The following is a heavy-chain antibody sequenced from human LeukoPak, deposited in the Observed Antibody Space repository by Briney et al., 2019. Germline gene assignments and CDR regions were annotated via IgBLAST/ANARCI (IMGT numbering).Heavy chain of an antibody. CDR3: AKEAFGGSYLGNFDH. Sequence: GGSLRLSCAASGFTFINDGMHWVRQAPGKGLEWVAFIRYDGNNKFYADSVKGRLTISRDNSKNTLYLQMNSLRPEDTAVYYCAKEAFGGSYLGNFDHWGQGTLVTDSS. CDR2: IRYDGNNK. V-gene: IGHV3-30*02. J-gene: IGHJ4*02. D-gene: IGHD1-26*01. CDR1: GFTFINDG.